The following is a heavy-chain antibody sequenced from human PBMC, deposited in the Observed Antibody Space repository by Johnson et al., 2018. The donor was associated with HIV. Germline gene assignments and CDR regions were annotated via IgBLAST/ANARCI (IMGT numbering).Heavy chain of an antibody. CDR1: GLTFSNYD. J-gene: IGHJ3*02. V-gene: IGHV3-30*02. D-gene: IGHD2-15*01. Sequence: QMLLVESGGGAVQPGGSLRISCTASGLTFSNYDMHWVRQSPGRWLEEVAFIQYDGKNKYYADSVKGRFTVSRDNSKNTLYLQMNSLRAGDTAVYYCVTLVVAPPFDIWGQGTMVTVSS. CDR3: VTLVVAPPFDI. CDR2: IQYDGKNK.